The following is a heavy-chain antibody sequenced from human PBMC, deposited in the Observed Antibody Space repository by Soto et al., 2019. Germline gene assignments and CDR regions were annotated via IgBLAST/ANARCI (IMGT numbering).Heavy chain of an antibody. D-gene: IGHD3-10*01. V-gene: IGHV4-59*01. J-gene: IGHJ4*02. Sequence: SETLSLTCTVSCGSISTYYWTWIRQPPGKGLEWIGYINYRGNTNYNPSLKSRLTISIDTSKNQFSLKLNSVTAADTAVYYCARGEESYVHFFHYWGPGTLVTVSS. CDR1: CGSISTYY. CDR2: INYRGNT. CDR3: ARGEESYVHFFHY.